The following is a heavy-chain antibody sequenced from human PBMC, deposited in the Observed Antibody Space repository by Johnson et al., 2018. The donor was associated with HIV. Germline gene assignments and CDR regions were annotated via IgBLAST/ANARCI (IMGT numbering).Heavy chain of an antibody. V-gene: IGHV3-30*04. CDR1: GFTLSSYA. CDR2: ISYDGSYE. D-gene: IGHD2-21*02. CDR3: ARCSLAYCGGDCYFDAFDM. J-gene: IGHJ3*02. Sequence: VQLVESGGGVVQPGRSLRLSCAASGFTLSSYAMNWVRQAPGKGLEWVAVISYDGSYEYHADSVKGRFTIPRENSKSTLFLQMNSLRAEDTAVYYCARCSLAYCGGDCYFDAFDMWGQGTMVTVSS.